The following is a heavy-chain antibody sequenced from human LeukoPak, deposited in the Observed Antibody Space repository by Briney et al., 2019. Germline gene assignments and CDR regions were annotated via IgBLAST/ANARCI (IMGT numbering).Heavy chain of an antibody. Sequence: GRSLRLSCAASGFTFSSYGMHWVRQAPGKGLEWVAVISYDGSNKYYADSVKGRFTISRDNSKNTLYLQMNSLRAEDTAVYYCAKDRQDITAAAGEGRRYYYYGMDVWGQGTTVTVSS. J-gene: IGHJ6*02. D-gene: IGHD6-13*01. CDR1: GFTFSSYG. V-gene: IGHV3-30*18. CDR2: ISYDGSNK. CDR3: AKDRQDITAAAGEGRRYYYYGMDV.